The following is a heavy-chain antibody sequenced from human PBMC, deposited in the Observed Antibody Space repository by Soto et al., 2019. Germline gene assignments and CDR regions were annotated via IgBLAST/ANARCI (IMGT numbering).Heavy chain of an antibody. CDR2: IDGSGGIT. D-gene: IGHD3-10*01. Sequence: QLLQSGGGLVQPGGSLTLSCAASGFTFGTTDISWVRQAPGEGLEWVSTIDGSGGITYYADSVKGRFTISRDNSRNTVYLQMNSLRGDDTALYYCEKNSGWFNTWGQGALVTVSS. J-gene: IGHJ5*02. CDR3: EKNSGWFNT. CDR1: GFTFGTTD. V-gene: IGHV3-23*01.